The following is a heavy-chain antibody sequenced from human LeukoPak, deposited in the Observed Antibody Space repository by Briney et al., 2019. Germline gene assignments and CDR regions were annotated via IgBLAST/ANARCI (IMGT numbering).Heavy chain of an antibody. J-gene: IGHJ4*02. Sequence: GGSLRLSCAASGFAFDDYAMHWVRQAPGKGLEWVSGISWNSGSIGYADSVKGRFAISRDNAKNSLYLQMNSLRAEDTALYYCAKLLVEEGSGWYEEPFDYWGQGTLVTVSS. V-gene: IGHV3-9*01. D-gene: IGHD6-19*01. CDR2: ISWNSGSI. CDR1: GFAFDDYA. CDR3: AKLLVEEGSGWYEEPFDY.